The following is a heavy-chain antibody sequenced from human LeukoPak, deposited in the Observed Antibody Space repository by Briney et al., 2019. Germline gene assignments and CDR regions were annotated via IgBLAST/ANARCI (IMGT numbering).Heavy chain of an antibody. D-gene: IGHD3-22*01. Sequence: ASVKVSYKASGYTFTSYYMHWVRQAPGQGLEWMGIINPSGGSTSYAQKFQGRVTMTRDMSTSTVYMELSSLRSEDTAVYYCARAASAYYYDSSGGNYYYMDVWGKGTTVTVSS. CDR3: ARAASAYYYDSSGGNYYYMDV. J-gene: IGHJ6*03. CDR2: INPSGGST. V-gene: IGHV1-46*01. CDR1: GYTFTSYY.